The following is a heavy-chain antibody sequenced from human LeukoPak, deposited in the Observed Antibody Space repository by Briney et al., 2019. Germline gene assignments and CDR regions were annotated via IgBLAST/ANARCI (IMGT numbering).Heavy chain of an antibody. CDR2: ISSSGGST. J-gene: IGHJ5*02. Sequence: GGSLRLSCAASGFTLSSYAMSWVRQAPGKGLQWVSGISSSGGSTYYVDSVKGRFTISRDNAKTSLYLQMNSLRAEDTAVYYCARRTSEGFDPWGQGTLVTVSS. CDR3: ARRTSEGFDP. D-gene: IGHD1-1*01. CDR1: GFTLSSYA. V-gene: IGHV3-23*01.